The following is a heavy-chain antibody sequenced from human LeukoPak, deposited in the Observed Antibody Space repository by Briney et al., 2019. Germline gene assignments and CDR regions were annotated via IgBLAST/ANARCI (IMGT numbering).Heavy chain of an antibody. D-gene: IGHD3-10*01. V-gene: IGHV4-4*02. CDR1: GGSISSSNW. Sequence: KPSGTLSLTCAVSGGSISSSNWWSWVRQPPGKGLEWIGEINHSGSTNYNPSLKSRVTISVDTSKNQFSLKLSSVTAADTAVYYCARLLLGRFDLRRYYYMDVWGKGTTVTISS. CDR2: INHSGST. J-gene: IGHJ6*03. CDR3: ARLLLGRFDLRRYYYMDV.